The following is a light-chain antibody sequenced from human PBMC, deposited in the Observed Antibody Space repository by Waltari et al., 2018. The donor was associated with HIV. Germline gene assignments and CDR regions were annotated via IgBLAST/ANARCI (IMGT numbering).Light chain of an antibody. J-gene: IGKJ1*01. CDR1: QSVLYRSNNKNY. CDR2: CAS. Sequence: DIVMTQSPDSLAVSLGERATINCKSSQSVLYRSNNKNYLAWYQQKPGQSPKVPIYCASTRRSVVPDRFSRSGSRTYFTLTLRSLQADAVALYHRQQYDPTPPTFGQGTTLVIK. CDR3: QQYDPTPPT. V-gene: IGKV4-1*01.